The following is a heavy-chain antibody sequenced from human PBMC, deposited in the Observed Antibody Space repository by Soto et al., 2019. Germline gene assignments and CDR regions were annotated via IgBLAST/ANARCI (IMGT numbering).Heavy chain of an antibody. J-gene: IGHJ6*02. V-gene: IGHV3-74*01. D-gene: IGHD6-6*01. CDR1: EFTFRSYW. CDR3: ASRSRYYYYGMDV. Sequence: EVQLVDSGGGLVQPGGSLRLSCAASEFTFRSYWMHWVRQSPGKGLVWVSRISGDGSSTTYADSVRGRFTISRDNAKNTVYLQMDSLRAEDTAVYYCASRSRYYYYGMDVWGQGTTVTVSS. CDR2: ISGDGSST.